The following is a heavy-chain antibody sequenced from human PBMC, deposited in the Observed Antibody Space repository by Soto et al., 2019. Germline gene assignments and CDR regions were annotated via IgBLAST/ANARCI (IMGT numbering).Heavy chain of an antibody. CDR3: ARLRSSGWDDAFDI. Sequence: VEVSFKASGYTFTSYDLNWVRRATGQGLEWMGWMNPNSGNTGYAQKFQGRVTMTRNTSISTAYMELSSLRSEDTAVYYCARLRSSGWDDAFDIWGQGTMVTV. CDR1: GYTFTSYD. CDR2: MNPNSGNT. D-gene: IGHD6-19*01. J-gene: IGHJ3*02. V-gene: IGHV1-8*01.